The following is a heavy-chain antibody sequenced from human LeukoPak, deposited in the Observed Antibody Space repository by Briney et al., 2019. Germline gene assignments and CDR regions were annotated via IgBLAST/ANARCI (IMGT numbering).Heavy chain of an antibody. D-gene: IGHD6-19*01. CDR3: ARGRGWCRADY. Sequence: PGGSLRLSCAASGFAFSNDWMAWVRQAPGKGLEWVANIKGDGSKIKYVDSVRGRFIISRDNAKNSLYLQMNSLRAEDTAVYYCARGRGWCRADYWGQGTPVTVSS. CDR2: IKGDGSKI. V-gene: IGHV3-7*01. J-gene: IGHJ4*02. CDR1: GFAFSNDW.